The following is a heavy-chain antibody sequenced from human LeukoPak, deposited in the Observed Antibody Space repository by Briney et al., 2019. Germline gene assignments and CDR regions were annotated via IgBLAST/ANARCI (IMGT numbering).Heavy chain of an antibody. Sequence: SETLSLTCTVSGGSISNYYWSWIRQPAGKGLEWIGRIYTSGSTNYNPSLKSRVTISVDTSKNQFSLKLSSVTAADTAVYYCARLYSSSWDYYFDYWGQGTLVTVSS. CDR1: GGSISNYY. D-gene: IGHD6-13*01. J-gene: IGHJ4*02. CDR3: ARLYSSSWDYYFDY. CDR2: IYTSGST. V-gene: IGHV4-4*07.